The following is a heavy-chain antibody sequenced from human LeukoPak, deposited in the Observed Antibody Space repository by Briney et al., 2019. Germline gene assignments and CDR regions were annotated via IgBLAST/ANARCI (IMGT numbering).Heavy chain of an antibody. Sequence: SETLSLTCTVSGGSISSGGYYWSWIRQHPGKGLEWIGYIYYSGSTYYNPSLKSRVTISVDTSKNQFSLKLSSVTAADTAVYYCARDRYVEHAFDIWGQGTMVTVSS. V-gene: IGHV4-31*03. CDR1: GGSISSGGYY. CDR3: ARDRYVEHAFDI. D-gene: IGHD3-16*01. CDR2: IYYSGST. J-gene: IGHJ3*02.